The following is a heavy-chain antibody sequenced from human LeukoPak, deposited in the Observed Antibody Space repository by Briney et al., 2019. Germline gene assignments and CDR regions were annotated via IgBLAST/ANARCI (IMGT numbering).Heavy chain of an antibody. V-gene: IGHV4-59*01. D-gene: IGHD6-13*01. CDR1: GGSISSYY. CDR2: IYYSGST. CDR3: AREGIAAAGTLFDY. J-gene: IGHJ4*02. Sequence: SETLSLTCTVSGGSISSYYWSWIRQPPGKGLEWIGYIYYSGSTNYNPSLKSRVTISVDTSKNQFSLKLSSVTAADTAVYYCAREGIAAAGTLFDYWGQGTLATVSS.